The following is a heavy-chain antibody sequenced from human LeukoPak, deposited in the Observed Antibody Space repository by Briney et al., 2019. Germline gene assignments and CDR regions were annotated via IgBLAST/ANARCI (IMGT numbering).Heavy chain of an antibody. Sequence: PGGSLRLSCAASGFSFSNYWMSWVRQAPEKGLEWVANVKEDGRVKQYMDSVKGRFTISRDNAKNSLYLQMNSLRVEDTAVYYCVRDRDDGGFEYWGQGSLVTVSS. V-gene: IGHV3-7*01. CDR1: GFSFSNYW. CDR2: VKEDGRVK. CDR3: VRDRDDGGFEY. D-gene: IGHD4-23*01. J-gene: IGHJ4*02.